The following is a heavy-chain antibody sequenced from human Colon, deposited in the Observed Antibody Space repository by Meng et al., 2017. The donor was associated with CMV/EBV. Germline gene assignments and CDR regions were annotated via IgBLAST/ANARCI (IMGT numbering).Heavy chain of an antibody. D-gene: IGHD2-21*01. CDR3: AREGDLVVVPGSTRSPGGNDY. CDR2: IKEDGTET. Sequence: GGSLRLSCVGSGFTFSTYWMSWIRQAPGKGLEWVANIKEDGTETYYAESVKGRSSISRDNSKNSLSLEMSSLRAEDTAVYYCAREGDLVVVPGSTRSPGGNDYWGQGTLVTVSS. CDR1: GFTFSTYW. J-gene: IGHJ4*02. V-gene: IGHV3-7*01.